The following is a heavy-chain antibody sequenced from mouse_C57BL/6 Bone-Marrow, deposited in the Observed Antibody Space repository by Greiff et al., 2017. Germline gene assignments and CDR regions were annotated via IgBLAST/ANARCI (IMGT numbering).Heavy chain of an antibody. J-gene: IGHJ2*01. D-gene: IGHD2-3*01. CDR3: ARQAIYDGYYVVDY. V-gene: IGHV5-4*01. CDR1: GFTFSSYA. Sequence: EVQRVESGGGLVKPGGSLKLSCAASGFTFSSYAMSWVRQTPEKRLEWVATISDGGSYTYYPDNVKGRFTISRDTAKNNLYLQMSHLKSEDTAMYYCARQAIYDGYYVVDYWGQGTTLTVSS. CDR2: ISDGGSYT.